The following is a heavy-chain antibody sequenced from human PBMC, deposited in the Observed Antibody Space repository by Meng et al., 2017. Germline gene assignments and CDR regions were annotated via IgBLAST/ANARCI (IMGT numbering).Heavy chain of an antibody. V-gene: IGHV4-4*02. CDR1: GGSISSSNW. CDR2: IYHSGST. Sequence: QVQLQELGPGLVKPSGTLALTCAGSGGSISSSNWWSWVRQPPGKGLEWIGEIYHSGSTNYNPSLKSRVTISVDKSKNQFSLKLSSVTAADTAVYYCARGRYSSGWDRFDYWGQGTLVTVSS. D-gene: IGHD6-19*01. CDR3: ARGRYSSGWDRFDY. J-gene: IGHJ4*02.